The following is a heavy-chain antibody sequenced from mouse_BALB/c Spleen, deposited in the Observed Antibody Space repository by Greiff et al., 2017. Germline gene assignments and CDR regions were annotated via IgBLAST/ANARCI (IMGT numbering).Heavy chain of an antibody. V-gene: IGHV1-54*01. J-gene: IGHJ1*01. CDR3: ARRYGNYYWYFDV. CDR2: INPGSGGT. Sequence: VQGVESGAELVRPGTSVKVSCKASGYAFTNYLIEWVKQRPGQGLEWIGVINPGSGGTNYNEKFKGKATLTADKSSSTAYMQLSSLTSDDSAVYFCARRYGNYYWYFDVWGAGTTVTVSS. CDR1: GYAFTNYL. D-gene: IGHD2-10*02.